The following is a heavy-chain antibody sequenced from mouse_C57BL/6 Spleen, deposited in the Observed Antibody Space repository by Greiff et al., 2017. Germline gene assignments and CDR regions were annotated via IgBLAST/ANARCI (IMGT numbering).Heavy chain of an antibody. CDR2: IRNKANGYTT. Sequence: EVKLVESGGGLVQPGGSLSLSCAASGFTFTDYYMSWVRQPPGKGLEWLGYIRNKANGYTTEYSASVKGRFTISRDNSQSILYLPMNALSALDSATYYGARSSSGPYSYAIDYWGQGTSVTVSS. D-gene: IGHD3-2*02. V-gene: IGHV7-3*01. CDR3: ARSSSGPYSYAIDY. J-gene: IGHJ4*01. CDR1: GFTFTDYY.